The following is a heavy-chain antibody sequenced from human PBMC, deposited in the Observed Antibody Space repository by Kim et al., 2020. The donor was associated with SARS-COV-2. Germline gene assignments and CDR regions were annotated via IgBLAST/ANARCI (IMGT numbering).Heavy chain of an antibody. J-gene: IGHJ6*02. CDR3: AKGKVVGGNHYYGMDV. D-gene: IGHD1-26*01. CDR1: GFTFISYG. Sequence: GGSLRLSCAASGFTFISYGMSWVRQAPGKGLEWVSGISGSGGSTYYADSVKGRFTISRDNSKNTLYLQMISLRVEDTAIYYCAKGKVVGGNHYYGMDVWGQGTTVTVSS. CDR2: ISGSGGST. V-gene: IGHV3-23*01.